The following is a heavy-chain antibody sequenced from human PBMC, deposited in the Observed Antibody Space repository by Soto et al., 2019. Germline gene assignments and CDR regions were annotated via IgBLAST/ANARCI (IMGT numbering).Heavy chain of an antibody. Sequence: QVQLVASGGGVVQPGRSLRLSCAASGFTFSSYGMHWVRQAPGKGLEWVAVIWYDGSNKYYADSVKGRFTISRDNSKNTLYLEFKSARVEDTVVYYCAGETGYCNACYYYYGMDVWGQGTLVTVSS. CDR2: IWYDGSNK. V-gene: IGHV3-33*01. CDR1: GFTFSSYG. J-gene: IGHJ6*02. CDR3: AGETGYCNACYYYYGMDV. D-gene: IGHD2-15*01.